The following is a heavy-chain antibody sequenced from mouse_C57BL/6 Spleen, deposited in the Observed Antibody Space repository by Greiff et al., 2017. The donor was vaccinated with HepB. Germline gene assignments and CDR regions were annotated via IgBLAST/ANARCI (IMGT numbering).Heavy chain of an antibody. D-gene: IGHD2-4*01. V-gene: IGHV1-81*01. CDR3: ARGEIYYDYDEGAWFAY. Sequence: QVQLQQSGAELARPGASVKLSCKASGYTFTSYGISWVKQRTGQGLEWIGEIYPRSGNTYYNEKFKGKATLTADKSSSTAYMELRSLTSEDSAVYFCARGEIYYDYDEGAWFAYWGQGTLVTVSA. J-gene: IGHJ3*01. CDR2: IYPRSGNT. CDR1: GYTFTSYG.